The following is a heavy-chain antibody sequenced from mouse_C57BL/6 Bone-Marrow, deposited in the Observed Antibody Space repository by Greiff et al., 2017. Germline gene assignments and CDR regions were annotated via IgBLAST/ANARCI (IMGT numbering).Heavy chain of an antibody. Sequence: EVMLVESGPELVKPGASVKISCKASGYSFTGYYMNWVKQSPEKSLEWIGEINPSTGGTTYNQKFKAKATLTVDKSSSTAYMQLKSLTSEDSAVYYCARLLLRYYFDYWGQGTTLTVSS. V-gene: IGHV1-42*01. CDR1: GYSFTGYY. CDR2: INPSTGGT. CDR3: ARLLLRYYFDY. D-gene: IGHD1-1*01. J-gene: IGHJ2*01.